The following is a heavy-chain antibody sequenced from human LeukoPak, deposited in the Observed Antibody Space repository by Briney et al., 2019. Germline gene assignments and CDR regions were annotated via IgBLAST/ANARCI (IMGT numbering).Heavy chain of an antibody. CDR1: GGSISSSSYY. V-gene: IGHV4-39*07. D-gene: IGHD3-10*01. J-gene: IGHJ6*03. CDR2: IYYSGST. Sequence: SETLSLTCTVSGGSISSSSYYWGWIRQPPGKGLEWIGSIYYSGSTYYNPSLKSRVTISVDTSKNQFSLKLSSVTAADTAVYYCARVMVRGFDRYYYYMDVWGKGTTVTVSS. CDR3: ARVMVRGFDRYYYYMDV.